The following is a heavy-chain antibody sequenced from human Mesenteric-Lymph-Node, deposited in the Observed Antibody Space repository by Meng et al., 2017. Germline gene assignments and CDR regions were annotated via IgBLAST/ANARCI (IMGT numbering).Heavy chain of an antibody. CDR2: INPNSGGT. J-gene: IGHJ4*02. CDR3: ARGEMATIADY. D-gene: IGHD5-24*01. Sequence: ASVKVSCKASGYTFTSYGISWVRQAPGQGLEWMGWINPNSGGTNYAQKFQGRVTMTRDTSISTAYMELSRLRSDDTAVYYCARGEMATIADYWGQGTLVTVSS. CDR1: GYTFTSYG. V-gene: IGHV1-2*02.